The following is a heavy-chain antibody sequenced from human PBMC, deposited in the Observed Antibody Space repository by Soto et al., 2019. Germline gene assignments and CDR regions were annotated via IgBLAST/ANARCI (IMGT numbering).Heavy chain of an antibody. J-gene: IGHJ4*02. V-gene: IGHV1-2*02. CDR2: INPNSGGT. CDR3: ARNPSGSSFDY. Sequence: ASVKVSCKASGYTFTGYYMHWVRQAPGQGLEWMGWINPNSGGTDYAQRLQDRVTLTTDTSTSTAYMELRNLRADDTAVYYCARNPSGSSFDYWGQGTLVTVSS. D-gene: IGHD1-26*01. CDR1: GYTFTGYY.